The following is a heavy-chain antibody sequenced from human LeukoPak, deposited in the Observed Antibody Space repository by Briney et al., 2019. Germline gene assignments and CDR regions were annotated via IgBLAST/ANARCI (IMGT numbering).Heavy chain of an antibody. Sequence: PSETLSLTCAVYGGSFSDYYWSWIRQPPGKGLEWIGEVNHSGRVQYNPSLKSRVTISIDMSKNQFSLKLSSMTAADTAVYYCARVPGVVITHYAFDIWGQGTMVTVSS. J-gene: IGHJ3*02. V-gene: IGHV4-34*01. CDR2: VNHSGRV. CDR3: ARVPGVVITHYAFDI. D-gene: IGHD3-22*01. CDR1: GGSFSDYY.